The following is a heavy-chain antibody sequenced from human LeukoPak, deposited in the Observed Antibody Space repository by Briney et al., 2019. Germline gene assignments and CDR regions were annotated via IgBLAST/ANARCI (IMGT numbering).Heavy chain of an antibody. Sequence: SETLSLTCTVSGGSISSYYWSWIRQPAGKGLEWLGRTYTSGSTNYNPSLKSRVTMSVDTSKNQFSLKLSSVTAADTAVYYCAREGNSGSYSAVGFDYWGQGTLVTVSS. CDR2: TYTSGST. CDR1: GGSISSYY. J-gene: IGHJ4*02. V-gene: IGHV4-4*07. D-gene: IGHD1-26*01. CDR3: AREGNSGSYSAVGFDY.